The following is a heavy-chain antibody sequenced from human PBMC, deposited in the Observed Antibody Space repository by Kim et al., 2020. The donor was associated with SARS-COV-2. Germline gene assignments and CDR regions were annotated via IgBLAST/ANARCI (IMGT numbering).Heavy chain of an antibody. J-gene: IGHJ5*02. Sequence: SVKVSCKASGGTFSSYAISWVRQAPGQGLEWMGGIIPIFGTANYAQKFQGRVTITADKSTSTAYMELSSLRSEDTAVYYCARGDHFQGWFDPWGQGTLVTVSS. D-gene: IGHD3-3*02. V-gene: IGHV1-69*06. CDR2: IIPIFGTA. CDR3: ARGDHFQGWFDP. CDR1: GGTFSSYA.